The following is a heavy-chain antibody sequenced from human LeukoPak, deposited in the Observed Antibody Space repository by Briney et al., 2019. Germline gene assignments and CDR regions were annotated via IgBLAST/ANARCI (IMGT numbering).Heavy chain of an antibody. CDR1: GFTFSSYA. Sequence: GGSLSLSCAASGFTFSSYAMHWVRQAPGKGLEWVAVISYDGSNKYYADSVKGRFTISRDNSKNTLYLQMNSLRAEDTAVYHCAGAITMIGPEAFDIWGQGTMVTVSS. D-gene: IGHD3-22*01. CDR2: ISYDGSNK. J-gene: IGHJ3*02. CDR3: AGAITMIGPEAFDI. V-gene: IGHV3-30-3*01.